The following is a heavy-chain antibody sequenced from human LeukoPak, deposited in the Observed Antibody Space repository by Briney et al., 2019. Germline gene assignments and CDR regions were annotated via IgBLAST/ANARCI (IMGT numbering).Heavy chain of an antibody. CDR2: IYNNGRN. CDR3: VRAHYYDSSGGAFDI. D-gene: IGHD3-22*01. V-gene: IGHV4-39*07. J-gene: IGHJ3*02. Sequence: SETLSLTCRVSGDSVSNSRVYWGWIRQTPGEGLEWMGSIYNNGRNYYKSSLESRVTISVDTPKNQFSLKLTSVTAADTAVYYCVRAHYYDSSGGAFDIWGQGTMVTVSS. CDR1: GDSVSNSRVY.